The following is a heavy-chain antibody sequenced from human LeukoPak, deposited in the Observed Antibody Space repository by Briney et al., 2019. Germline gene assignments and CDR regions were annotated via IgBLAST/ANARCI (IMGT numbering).Heavy chain of an antibody. CDR2: VYYIGKP. CDR1: GGSISDYF. V-gene: IGHV4-59*12. J-gene: IGHJ3*01. CDR3: ARRFRTGGDLHHDAYDV. Sequence: SETLSLTCSVSGGSISDYFWGWIRQPPGKGLEWIGHVYYIGKPTCSPSLESRVSISVDTSKNQFSLELTSVTAADTAVYYCARRFRTGGDLHHDAYDVWSQGTVVTVSS. D-gene: IGHD3-16*01.